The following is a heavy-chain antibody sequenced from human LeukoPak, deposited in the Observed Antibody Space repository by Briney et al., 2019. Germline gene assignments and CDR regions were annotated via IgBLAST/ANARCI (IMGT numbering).Heavy chain of an antibody. Sequence: EASVKVSCKASGGTFSSYAISWVRQAPGQGLEWMGGIIPIFGTANYAQKFQGRVTITADKSTSTAYMELSSLRSEDTAVYYCARVGIGVAAPAEYFQHWGQGTLVTVSS. CDR3: ARVGIGVAAPAEYFQH. CDR1: GGTFSSYA. D-gene: IGHD6-6*01. V-gene: IGHV1-69*06. CDR2: IIPIFGTA. J-gene: IGHJ1*01.